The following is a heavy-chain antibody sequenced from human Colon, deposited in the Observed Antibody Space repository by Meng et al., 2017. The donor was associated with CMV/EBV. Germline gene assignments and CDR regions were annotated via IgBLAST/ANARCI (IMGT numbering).Heavy chain of an antibody. D-gene: IGHD3-3*01. CDR2: INADNGDT. CDR1: GYTFSNYG. J-gene: IGHJ4*02. Sequence: ASVKVSCKASGYTFSNYGMSWVRQAPGQGLEWLGWINADNGDTNYAQKVKDRVTMTTDTSTSTAYMELRSLRSDDTAVYYCARVIQSSGVVISPFNYWGQGTMVTVSS. V-gene: IGHV1-18*01. CDR3: ARVIQSSGVVISPFNY.